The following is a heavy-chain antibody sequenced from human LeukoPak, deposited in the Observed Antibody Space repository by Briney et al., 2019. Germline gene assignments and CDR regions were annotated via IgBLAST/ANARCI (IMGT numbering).Heavy chain of an antibody. Sequence: GVLRLSRAASGFTFSSYSMNWVRQAPGKGLEWVSSINSSSSYIYYADSVKGRFTISRDNAKNSLYLQMNSLRAEDTAVYYCARLSPPSYCSSTSCYRVGYYYYGMDVWGQGTTVTVSS. CDR3: ARLSPPSYCSSTSCYRVGYYYYGMDV. V-gene: IGHV3-21*01. CDR1: GFTFSSYS. J-gene: IGHJ6*02. CDR2: INSSSSYI. D-gene: IGHD2-2*02.